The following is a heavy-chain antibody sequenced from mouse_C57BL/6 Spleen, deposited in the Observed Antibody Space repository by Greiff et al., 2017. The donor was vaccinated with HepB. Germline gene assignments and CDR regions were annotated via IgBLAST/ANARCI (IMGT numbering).Heavy chain of an antibody. J-gene: IGHJ4*01. D-gene: IGHD1-1*01. CDR2: ISGGGGNT. CDR3: ARHYYGSSYDAMDY. V-gene: IGHV5-9*01. CDR1: GFTFSSYT. Sequence: EVKLMESGGGLVKPGGSLKLSCAASGFTFSSYTMSWVRQTPEKRLEWVATISGGGGNTDYPDSVKGPFTISTDNAKNTLYLQMSSLRSEDTALYYCARHYYGSSYDAMDYWGQGTSVTVSS.